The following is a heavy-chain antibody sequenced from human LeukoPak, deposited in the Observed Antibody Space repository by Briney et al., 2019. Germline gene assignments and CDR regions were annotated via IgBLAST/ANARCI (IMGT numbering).Heavy chain of an antibody. CDR2: IKQGGSQK. V-gene: IGHV3-7*01. D-gene: IGHD6-19*01. Sequence: GGSLRLSCAASGFTFSSYSMNWVRQAPGKGLEWVANIKQGGSQKYYVDSVQGRFTISRDNAKNSLYLQMNSLRAEDTAVYYCAAQRAVGFDYWGQGTLVTVSS. CDR1: GFTFSSYS. CDR3: AAQRAVGFDY. J-gene: IGHJ4*02.